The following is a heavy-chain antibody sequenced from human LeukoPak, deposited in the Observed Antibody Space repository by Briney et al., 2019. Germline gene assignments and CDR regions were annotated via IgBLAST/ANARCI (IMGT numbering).Heavy chain of an antibody. CDR2: IYYSGST. D-gene: IGHD6-13*01. Sequence: ETLSLTCTVSGGSISSYYWSWIRQPPGKGLEWIGYIYYSGSTNYNPSLKSRVTISVDTSKNQFSLKLSSVTAADTAVYYCASGNLAAAGNDYWGQGTLVTVSS. V-gene: IGHV4-59*01. CDR1: GGSISSYY. CDR3: ASGNLAAAGNDY. J-gene: IGHJ4*02.